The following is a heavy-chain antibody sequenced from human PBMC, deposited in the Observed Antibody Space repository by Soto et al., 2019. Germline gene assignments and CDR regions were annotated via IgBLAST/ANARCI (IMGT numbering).Heavy chain of an antibody. Sequence: EVRLMEAGGGLKQPGWSLRLSCAASGFTFKESAMNWVRQAPGKGLEWVASISDTGARTGYAESVRGRLSISRDNSTNTLDQQMNSLRGEDTAVYSCAKGRGCCGAWYCGNCGQGTLGTVSS. CDR2: ISDTGART. V-gene: IGHV3-23*01. CDR1: GFTFKESA. CDR3: AKGRGCCGAWYCGN. D-gene: IGHD2-15*01. J-gene: IGHJ4*02.